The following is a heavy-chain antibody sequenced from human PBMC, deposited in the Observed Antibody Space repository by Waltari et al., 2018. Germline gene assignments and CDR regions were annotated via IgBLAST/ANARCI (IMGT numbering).Heavy chain of an antibody. Sequence: HLAESGGGLVKPGGSLRLTCTASGFGFSDSDMNWVRQAPGRGMEGVSSFGGGSRTYTVYADSVKGRFTISRDNAKNSLYLQMNSLRAGDSAVYYCTRDLYGSGGDWFDPWGQGTLVSVSS. CDR1: GFGFSDSD. CDR3: TRDLYGSGGDWFDP. V-gene: IGHV3-21*03. J-gene: IGHJ5*02. D-gene: IGHD3-10*01. CDR2: FGGGSRTYT.